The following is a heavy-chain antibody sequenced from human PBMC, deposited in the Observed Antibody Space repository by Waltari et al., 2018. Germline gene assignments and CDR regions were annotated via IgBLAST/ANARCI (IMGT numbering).Heavy chain of an antibody. D-gene: IGHD6-6*01. CDR1: GGSFSGYY. V-gene: IGHV4-34*01. J-gene: IGHJ4*02. CDR3: ARVNSSSRGIRY. Sequence: QVQLQQWGAGLLKPSETLSLTCAVYGGSFSGYYWSWIRQPPGKGLEWIGEIKHSGSTNYNPSRTSRVTISVDPSKNQFSLKRSSVTAADTAVYYCARVNSSSRGIRYWGQGTLVTVSS. CDR2: IKHSGST.